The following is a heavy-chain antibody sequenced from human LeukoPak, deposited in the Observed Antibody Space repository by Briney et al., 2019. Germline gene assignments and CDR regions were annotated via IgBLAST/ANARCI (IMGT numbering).Heavy chain of an antibody. V-gene: IGHV4-59*06. Sequence: PSETLSLTCTVSGGSIRSYYWSWIRQHPGKGLEWIGYIHNSGRTYYNPSLRSRVTISVDTSKNQFSLKLSSVTAADTAVYYCARQTNKRKRADDAFDIWGQGTMVTVSS. CDR3: ARQTNKRKRADDAFDI. J-gene: IGHJ3*02. D-gene: IGHD1-1*01. CDR2: IHNSGRT. CDR1: GGSIRSYY.